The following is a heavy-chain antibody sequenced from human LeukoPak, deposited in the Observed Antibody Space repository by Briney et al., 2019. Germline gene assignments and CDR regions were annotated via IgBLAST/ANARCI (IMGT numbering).Heavy chain of an antibody. Sequence: GGSLRLSCAASGFTFSSYWMHWVRQAPGKGLVWVSRINSDGSSTSYADSVKGRFTISRDNAKNTLYLQMNSLRAEDTAVCYCARDQYGDSLFLHYYYYYGMDVWGQGTTVTVSS. D-gene: IGHD4-17*01. J-gene: IGHJ6*02. V-gene: IGHV3-74*01. CDR2: INSDGSST. CDR3: ARDQYGDSLFLHYYYYYGMDV. CDR1: GFTFSSYW.